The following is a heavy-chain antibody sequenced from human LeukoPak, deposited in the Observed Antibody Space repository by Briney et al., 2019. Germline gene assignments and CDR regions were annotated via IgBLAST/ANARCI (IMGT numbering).Heavy chain of an antibody. CDR1: GFTFSSNW. Sequence: GGSLRLSCATSGFTFSSNWMHWVRQTPGKGLVWVSRINSDGSSTSYADSVKGRFTISRDNAKDTLYLQMNSLRAEDTAVYYCARSPLTVTTRLHFDYWGQGTLVTVSS. V-gene: IGHV3-74*01. CDR3: ARSPLTVTTRLHFDY. D-gene: IGHD4-17*01. J-gene: IGHJ4*02. CDR2: INSDGSST.